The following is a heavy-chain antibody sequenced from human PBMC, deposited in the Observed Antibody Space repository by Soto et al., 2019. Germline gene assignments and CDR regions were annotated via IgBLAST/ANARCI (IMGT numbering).Heavy chain of an antibody. CDR3: ASRVTDYYDSSGYSLLVAFDI. CDR1: GGTFSSYA. J-gene: IGHJ3*02. D-gene: IGHD3-22*01. V-gene: IGHV1-69*13. Sequence: SVKVSCKASGGTFSSYAISWVRQAPGQGLEWMGGIIPIFGTANYAQKFQGRVTITADESTSTAYMELSSLRSEDTAVYYCASRVTDYYDSSGYSLLVAFDIWGQGTMVTVSS. CDR2: IIPIFGTA.